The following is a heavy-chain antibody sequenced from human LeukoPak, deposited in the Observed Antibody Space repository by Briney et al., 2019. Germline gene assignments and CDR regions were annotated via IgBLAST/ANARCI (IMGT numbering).Heavy chain of an antibody. CDR1: GFSFSSYG. Sequence: GGSLRLSCAASGFSFSSYGMHWVRQAPGKGLEWVAVIGYDGSNKYYADSVKGRFTISRDNSKNTLYLQMNSLRTEDTAVYFCAKEIYYDSSAFFDYWGQGSLVTVSS. V-gene: IGHV3-30*18. CDR2: IGYDGSNK. D-gene: IGHD3-22*01. CDR3: AKEIYYDSSAFFDY. J-gene: IGHJ4*02.